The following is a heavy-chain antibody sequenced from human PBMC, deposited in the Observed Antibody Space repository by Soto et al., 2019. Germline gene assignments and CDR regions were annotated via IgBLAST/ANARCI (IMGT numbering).Heavy chain of an antibody. CDR3: ARRYGGNFDC. Sequence: QVQLQESGPGLVKPSQTLSLTCTVSGGSISSGGYYWSRIRQHPGKGLEWIGYNYYSGSTYYNPYPTTRVTISVDTSKNQFSLKLSSVTAVDTAVYYCARRYGGNFDCWGQGTLVTVSS. D-gene: IGHD3-10*01. CDR1: GGSISSGGYY. V-gene: IGHV4-31*03. J-gene: IGHJ4*02. CDR2: NYYSGST.